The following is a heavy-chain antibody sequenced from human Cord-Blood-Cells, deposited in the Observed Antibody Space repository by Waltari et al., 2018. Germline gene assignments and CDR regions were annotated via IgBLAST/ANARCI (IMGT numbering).Heavy chain of an antibody. J-gene: IGHJ4*02. V-gene: IGHV1-2*02. D-gene: IGHD5-18*01. Sequence: QVQLVQSGAEVKKPGASVKVSCKASGYTFTGYYMHWVRQAPGQGLEWMGWINPNRGGTNYAQKFQGRVTMTRETSISTAYMELSRLRSDDTAVYYCARGGYSYGYIGPFDYWGQGTLVTVSS. CDR1: GYTFTGYY. CDR2: INPNRGGT. CDR3: ARGGYSYGYIGPFDY.